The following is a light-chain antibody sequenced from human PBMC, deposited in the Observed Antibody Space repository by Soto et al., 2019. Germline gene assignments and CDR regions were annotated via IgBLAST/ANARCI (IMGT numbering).Light chain of an antibody. V-gene: IGKV1-39*01. CDR2: AAS. J-gene: IGKJ1*01. CDR3: QQSYNTPWT. Sequence: DIQMTQSPSSLSASVGDRVTITCRTSQSIDSYLNWYQEKPGKAPNLLMYAASSLQSGVPSRFSGSGSGTDFTLTITSLQPEDFATYYCQQSYNTPWTFGPGTKVEVK. CDR1: QSIDSY.